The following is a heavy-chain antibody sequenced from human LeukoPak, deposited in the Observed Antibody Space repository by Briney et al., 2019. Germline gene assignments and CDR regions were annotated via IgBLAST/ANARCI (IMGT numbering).Heavy chain of an antibody. CDR3: AIVGGFRSSTTRKYYFDY. CDR2: ISGSGGST. V-gene: IGHV3-23*01. J-gene: IGHJ4*02. D-gene: IGHD3-16*01. Sequence: GGSLRLSCAASGFTFSSYAMSWVRQAPGKGLEWVSVISGSGGSTYYADSVKGRFTISRDNAKNTLYLQMNSLRAEDTAVYYCAIVGGFRSSTTRKYYFDYWGQGTLVTVSS. CDR1: GFTFSSYA.